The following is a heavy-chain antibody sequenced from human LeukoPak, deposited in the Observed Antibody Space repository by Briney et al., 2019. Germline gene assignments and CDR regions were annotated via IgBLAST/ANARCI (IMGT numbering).Heavy chain of an antibody. V-gene: IGHV5-51*01. CDR3: ASRIAAAGTGAFDI. CDR2: IYPGDSDT. J-gene: IGHJ3*02. Sequence: GESLKISRKGSGYRFTSYWIGWVRQMPGKGLEWMGIIYPGDSDTRYSPSFQAQVTISADNSISTAYLQWSSLKASDTAMYYCASRIAAAGTGAFDIWGQGTMVTVSS. CDR1: GYRFTSYW. D-gene: IGHD6-13*01.